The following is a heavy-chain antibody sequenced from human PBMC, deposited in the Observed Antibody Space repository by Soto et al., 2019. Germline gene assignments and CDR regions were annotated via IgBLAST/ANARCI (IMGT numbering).Heavy chain of an antibody. CDR3: AREARVGDTLFDY. Sequence: ASVXVSFKASFYTFTSDGIMCWLQAPGQGLEWMGWISAYNGNTNYAQKLQGRVTMTTDTSTSTAYMELRSLRSDDTAVYYCAREARVGDTLFDYWGQGTLVTVSS. V-gene: IGHV1-18*01. CDR2: ISAYNGNT. J-gene: IGHJ4*02. D-gene: IGHD1-26*01. CDR1: FYTFTSDG.